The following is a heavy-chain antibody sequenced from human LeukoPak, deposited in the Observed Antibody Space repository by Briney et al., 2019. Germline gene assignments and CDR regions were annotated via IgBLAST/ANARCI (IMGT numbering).Heavy chain of an antibody. Sequence: GGSLRLSCAASGFTFSSCGMHWVRRAPGKGLEWVAFIRYDGTNKYYADSVKGRFTISRDNSKNTLYLQMNSLRAEDTAVYYCAKDSPLTSTWHYSDYWGQGALVTVSS. CDR1: GFTFSSCG. V-gene: IGHV3-30*02. J-gene: IGHJ4*02. CDR2: IRYDGTNK. CDR3: AKDSPLTSTWHYSDY. D-gene: IGHD6-13*01.